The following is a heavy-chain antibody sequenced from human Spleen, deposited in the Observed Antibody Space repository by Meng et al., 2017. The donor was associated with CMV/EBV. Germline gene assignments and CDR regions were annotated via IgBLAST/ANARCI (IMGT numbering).Heavy chain of an antibody. CDR3: ASQIANKPNFLVD. CDR2: ISPDGTSE. D-gene: IGHD2-21*01. V-gene: IGHV3-30*09. J-gene: IGHJ4*02. Sequence: GSLRLSCTVSGGSVRSGTYYWSWVRQAPGKGLEWVAAISPDGTSEHFADSIKGRFAVSRDNSKNTQYLQMNNLRVEDTAVYYCASQIANKPNFLVDWGRGTLVTVSS. CDR1: GGSVRSGTY.